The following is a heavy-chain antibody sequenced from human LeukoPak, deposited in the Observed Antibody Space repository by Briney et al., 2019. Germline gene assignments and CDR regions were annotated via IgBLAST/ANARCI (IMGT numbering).Heavy chain of an antibody. D-gene: IGHD2-2*01. CDR1: GYIFAAYW. Sequence: GESLKISCKGSGYIFAAYWIGRVRQMPGKGLEWMGSIYPGDSDTRYSPSFQGQVTISVDRSINTAYLQWNSLKASDTAIYYCARLQEDIVVVPAAIPYNWFDPWGRGSLVTVSS. CDR2: IYPGDSDT. J-gene: IGHJ5*02. CDR3: ARLQEDIVVVPAAIPYNWFDP. V-gene: IGHV5-51*01.